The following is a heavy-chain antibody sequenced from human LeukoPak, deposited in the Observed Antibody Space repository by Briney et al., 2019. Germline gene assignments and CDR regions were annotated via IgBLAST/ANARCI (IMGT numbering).Heavy chain of an antibody. CDR1: GGSISSYY. CDR3: ARETGSYYDY. CDR2: IYYSGTT. D-gene: IGHD1-26*01. V-gene: IGHV4-59*01. Sequence: PSETLSLTCTVSGGSISSYYWSWIRQPPGKGLEWIGYIYYSGTTNYNPSLKSRVTISADASKNQFSLRLRSVTAADTAVYYCARETGSYYDYWGQGTLVTVSS. J-gene: IGHJ4*02.